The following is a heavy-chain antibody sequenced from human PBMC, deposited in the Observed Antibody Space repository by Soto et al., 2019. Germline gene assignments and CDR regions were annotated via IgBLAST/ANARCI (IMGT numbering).Heavy chain of an antibody. CDR1: GFTFSDYY. J-gene: IGHJ4*02. CDR2: ISSSGSTI. V-gene: IGHV3-11*01. Sequence: PGGSLRLSCAASGFTFSDYYMSWIRQAPGKGLEWVSYISSSGSTIYYADSVKGRFTISRDNAKNSLYLQMNSLRAEDTAVYYCARDSHFRCSGGSCEYFDYWGQGTLVTVSS. D-gene: IGHD2-15*01. CDR3: ARDSHFRCSGGSCEYFDY.